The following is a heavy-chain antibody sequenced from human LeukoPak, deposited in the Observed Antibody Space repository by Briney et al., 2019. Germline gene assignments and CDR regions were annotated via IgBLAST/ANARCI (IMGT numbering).Heavy chain of an antibody. V-gene: IGHV3-11*01. CDR1: GFTFSDYY. Sequence: GGSLRLSCAASGFTFSDYYMSWIRQAPGKVLEWVSYISSSGSTIYYADSVKGRFTISRDNAKNSLYLQMNSLRAEDTAVYYCAGSFDYYYGMDVWGQGTTVTVSS. CDR2: ISSSGSTI. J-gene: IGHJ6*02. CDR3: AGSFDYYYGMDV. D-gene: IGHD2-15*01.